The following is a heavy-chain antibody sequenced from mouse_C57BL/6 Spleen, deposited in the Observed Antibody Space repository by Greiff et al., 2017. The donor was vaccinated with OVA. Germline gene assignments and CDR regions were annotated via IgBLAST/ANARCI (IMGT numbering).Heavy chain of an antibody. V-gene: IGHV1-39*01. Sequence: VQLQQSGPELVKPGASVKISCKASGYSFTDYNMNWVKQSHGKSLEWIGVINPNYGTTSYNQKFKGKATLTVDQSSSTAYMQLNSLTSEDSADYYGGRYGSRDYDWFAYWGQGTLVTVSA. D-gene: IGHD2-4*01. J-gene: IGHJ3*01. CDR2: INPNYGTT. CDR1: GYSFTDYN. CDR3: GRYGSRDYDWFAY.